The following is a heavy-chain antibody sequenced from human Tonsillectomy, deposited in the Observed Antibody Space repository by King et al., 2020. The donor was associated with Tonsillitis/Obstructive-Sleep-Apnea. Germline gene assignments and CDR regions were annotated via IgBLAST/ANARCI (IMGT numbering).Heavy chain of an antibody. J-gene: IGHJ4*02. CDR1: GGSINTYY. Sequence: VQLQESGPGLVKPSETLSLTCTVSGGSINTYYWSWIRQPPGQGLEWIGYIYYSGSTNYNPSLKSRVTISVDTSNNQFSLKLSSVTAADTAIYYCARSVHGSGSYLFNYWGQGTLVTVSS. CDR3: ARSVHGSGSYLFNY. D-gene: IGHD3-10*01. V-gene: IGHV4-59*01. CDR2: IYYSGST.